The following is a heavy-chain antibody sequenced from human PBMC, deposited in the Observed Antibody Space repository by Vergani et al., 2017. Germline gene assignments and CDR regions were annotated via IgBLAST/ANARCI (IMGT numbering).Heavy chain of an antibody. CDR2: MYSGDET. CDR1: GSTVSGNY. D-gene: IGHD3-10*01. V-gene: IGHV3-66*02. J-gene: IGHJ5*02. Sequence: ELQLVESGGGLVQPGGSLRLSCAASGSTVSGNYLTWVRQAPGKGLEWVSHMYSGDETYYADSVKGRVTISRDTSKNALHLQINNLRVEDTAVYYFARGNYYGSGTDVDPLGQGTLVTVSS. CDR3: ARGNYYGSGTDVDP.